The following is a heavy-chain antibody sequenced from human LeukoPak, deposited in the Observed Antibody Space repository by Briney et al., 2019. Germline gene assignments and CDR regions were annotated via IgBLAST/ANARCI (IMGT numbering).Heavy chain of an antibody. CDR3: ASHSSGELLYH. Sequence: GGSLRLSCAASGFTFSSYAMHWVRQAPGKGLEWVAVISYDGSNKYYADSVKGRFTISRDTSKNTLYLQMNSLRAEGTAVYYCASHSSGELLYHWGQGTLVTVSS. CDR2: ISYDGSNK. CDR1: GFTFSSYA. V-gene: IGHV3-30-3*01. J-gene: IGHJ5*02. D-gene: IGHD1-26*01.